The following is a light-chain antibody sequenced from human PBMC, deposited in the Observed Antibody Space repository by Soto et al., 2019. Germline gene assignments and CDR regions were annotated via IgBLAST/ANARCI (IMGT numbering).Light chain of an antibody. V-gene: IGLV2-14*01. CDR2: EVD. Sequence: QSVLAQPASVSGSPGQSTIISCTGTSSDVGGYNYVSWYQQHPGKASKFLIYEVDNRASGVSDRFSGSKSGNTASLTISGLQAEDEADYYCSSYTSSNTLVFGTGTKVTVL. CDR3: SSYTSSNTLV. CDR1: SSDVGGYNY. J-gene: IGLJ1*01.